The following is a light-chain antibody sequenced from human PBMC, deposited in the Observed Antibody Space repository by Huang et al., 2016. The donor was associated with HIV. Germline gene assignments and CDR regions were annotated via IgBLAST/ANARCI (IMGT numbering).Light chain of an antibody. V-gene: IGKV1-5*03. J-gene: IGKJ2*01. CDR2: KAS. Sequence: DIQMTQSPSTLSASVGDRVTRTCRASQSITSWVAWYQQKPGKAPKLLIYKASSLESGVPSRFSGSGSGTEFTLTISSLQPDDFATYYCQQYNSYSPYTFGQGTKLEIK. CDR1: QSITSW. CDR3: QQYNSYSPYT.